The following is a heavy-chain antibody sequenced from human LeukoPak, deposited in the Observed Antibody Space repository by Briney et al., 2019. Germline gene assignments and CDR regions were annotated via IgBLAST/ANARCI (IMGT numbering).Heavy chain of an antibody. V-gene: IGHV3-48*01. D-gene: IGHD1-26*01. Sequence: QAGGSPRLSCAASGFTFSSYSMNWVRQAPGKGLEWVSYISSSSSTIYYADSVKGRFTISRDNAKISLYLQMNSLRAEDTAVYYCARRFGSYYIDYWGQGTLVTVSS. CDR3: ARRFGSYYIDY. CDR2: ISSSSSTI. J-gene: IGHJ4*02. CDR1: GFTFSSYS.